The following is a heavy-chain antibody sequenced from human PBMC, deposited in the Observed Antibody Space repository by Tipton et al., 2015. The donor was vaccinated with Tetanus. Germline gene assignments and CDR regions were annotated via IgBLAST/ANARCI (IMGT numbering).Heavy chain of an antibody. J-gene: IGHJ5*02. V-gene: IGHV4-59*01. CDR2: IDYFGTT. CDR3: VRSSPIRVADKWGVDWFDP. Sequence: TLSLTCTVSGGSISTYHWNWIRQSPGKGLEWIGYIDYFGTTKYNPSLKSRVAMSVDTSKNQLSLKLSSVTAADTAMYYCVRSSPIRVADKWGVDWFDPWGQGTLVTVSS. CDR1: GGSISTYH. D-gene: IGHD6-19*01.